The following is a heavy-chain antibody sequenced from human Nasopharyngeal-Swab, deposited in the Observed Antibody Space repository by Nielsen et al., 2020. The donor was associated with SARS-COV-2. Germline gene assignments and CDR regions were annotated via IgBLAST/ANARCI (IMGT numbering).Heavy chain of an antibody. V-gene: IGHV4-30-2*01. CDR3: ARGRGSQLDAFDI. CDR2: IYHSGST. Sequence: TLSLTCAVSGGSISSGGYSWSWIRQPPGKGLEWIGYIYHSGSTYYNPSLKSRVTISVDRSKNQFSLKLSSVTAADTAVYYCARGRGSQLDAFDIWGQGTMVTVSS. CDR1: GGSISSGGYS. D-gene: IGHD5-12*01. J-gene: IGHJ3*02.